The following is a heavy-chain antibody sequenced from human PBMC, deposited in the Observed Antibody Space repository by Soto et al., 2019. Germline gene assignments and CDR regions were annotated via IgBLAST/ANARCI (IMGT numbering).Heavy chain of an antibody. Sequence: QVQLQESGPGLVKPSQTLSLTCTVSGGSISSGDYYWSWIRQPPGKGLEWIGYIYYSGSTYYNPSPEVRVTISVDTSKNQFSLKLSSVTAADTAVYYCGSHDYAPYGMDVWGQGTTVTVSS. CDR2: IYYSGST. CDR3: GSHDYAPYGMDV. CDR1: GGSISSGDYY. J-gene: IGHJ6*02. V-gene: IGHV4-30-4*01. D-gene: IGHD3-16*01.